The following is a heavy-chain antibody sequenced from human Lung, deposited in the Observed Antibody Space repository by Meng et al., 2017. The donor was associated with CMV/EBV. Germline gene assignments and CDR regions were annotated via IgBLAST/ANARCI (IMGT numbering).Heavy chain of an antibody. CDR1: GYSITTSYF. CDR2: IFHGGTV. CDR3: ARERDYYSYMDV. J-gene: IGHJ6*02. V-gene: IGHV4-38-2*02. Sequence: SETLSLTCTISGYSITTSYFWGWVRQSPGKGLEWIGSIFHGGTVYYNPSLKSRVTISLDTSKNQFSLRLDSVTAADTAVYYCARERDYYSYMDVWGRGPTVTVSS.